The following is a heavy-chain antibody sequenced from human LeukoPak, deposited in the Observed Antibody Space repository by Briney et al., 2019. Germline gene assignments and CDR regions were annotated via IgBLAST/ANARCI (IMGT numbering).Heavy chain of an antibody. CDR1: GFTFSIYA. D-gene: IGHD3-22*01. Sequence: PGGSLRLSCAASGFTFSIYAMSWVRQAPGKGLEWVSAISGGGGSTYYADSVKGRFTISRDNSKNTLYLQMNSLRAEDTAVYYCAKGVYYYDSSGYYYTYYFDYWGQGTLVTVSS. CDR2: ISGGGGST. J-gene: IGHJ4*02. CDR3: AKGVYYYDSSGYYYTYYFDY. V-gene: IGHV3-23*01.